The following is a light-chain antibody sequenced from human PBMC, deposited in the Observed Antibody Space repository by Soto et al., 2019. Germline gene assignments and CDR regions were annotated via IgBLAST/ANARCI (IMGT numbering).Light chain of an antibody. CDR1: RSNIGEGFD. CDR2: DNN. V-gene: IGLV1-40*01. Sequence: QAVVTQPPSVSGAPGQRVTISCTGTRSNIGEGFDVHWYQQLPGTAPKLLIYDNNNRPSGVPDRFSGSKSGTSASLAITGLQAEDEADYYCQSYDGSLSGPVVFGGGTKVTVL. CDR3: QSYDGSLSGPVV. J-gene: IGLJ2*01.